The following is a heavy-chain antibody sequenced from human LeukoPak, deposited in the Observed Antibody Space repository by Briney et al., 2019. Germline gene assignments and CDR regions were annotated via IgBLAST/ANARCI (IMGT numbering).Heavy chain of an antibody. D-gene: IGHD3-22*01. V-gene: IGHV4-61*01. J-gene: IGHJ4*02. CDR3: ARDSGYYYDR. Sequence: SETLSLTCTVSGGSISSSSYYWSWIRQPPGKGLEWIGYIYYSGSTNYNPSLKSRVTMSVDTSKNQFSLKLSSVTAADTAVYYCARDSGYYYDRWGQGTLVTVSS. CDR2: IYYSGST. CDR1: GGSISSSSYY.